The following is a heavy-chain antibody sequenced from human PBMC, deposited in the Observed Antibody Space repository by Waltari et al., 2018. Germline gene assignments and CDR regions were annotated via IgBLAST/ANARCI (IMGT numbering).Heavy chain of an antibody. J-gene: IGHJ5*02. CDR1: GYFINTGFF. CDR2: IYHDGTT. D-gene: IGHD2-2*03. CDR3: ARQTLGYCTSAACRRLET. Sequence: QVQLQESGPGLVRPSESLSLHCDVSGYFINTGFFSGWIRPPPGKGLEWIGNIYHDGTTYYNPSLKHRLMISLDTSKNQFSLRLNFVDVADTAVYYCARQTLGYCTSAACRRLETWGQGILVTVSS. V-gene: IGHV4-38-2*01.